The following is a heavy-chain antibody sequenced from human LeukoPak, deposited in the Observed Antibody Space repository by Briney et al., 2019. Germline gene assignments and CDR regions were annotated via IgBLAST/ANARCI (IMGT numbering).Heavy chain of an antibody. CDR3: AKDHYWSIDY. V-gene: IGHV3-11*04. J-gene: IGHJ4*02. Sequence: PGGSLRLSCAASGFTFSDYYMSWIRQAPGKGLEWVSYISSSGSTIYYADSVKGRFTISRDIAKNTLYLQMNSLRAEDTGVCYCAKDHYWSIDYWGRGTLVTVSS. CDR2: ISSSGSTI. D-gene: IGHD3-3*01. CDR1: GFTFSDYY.